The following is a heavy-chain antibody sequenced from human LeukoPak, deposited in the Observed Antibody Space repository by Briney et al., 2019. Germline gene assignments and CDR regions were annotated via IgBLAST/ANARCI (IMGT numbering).Heavy chain of an antibody. J-gene: IGHJ2*01. Sequence: PVKVSCKASGGTFSSYAISWVRQAPAQGLEWMGGLIPIFGTANYAQKFQGRVTITADESTSTAYMELSSLRSEDTAVYYCARGRAVAWVFDLWGRGTLVTV. CDR1: GGTFSSYA. D-gene: IGHD6-19*01. CDR2: LIPIFGTA. CDR3: ARGRAVAWVFDL. V-gene: IGHV1-69*13.